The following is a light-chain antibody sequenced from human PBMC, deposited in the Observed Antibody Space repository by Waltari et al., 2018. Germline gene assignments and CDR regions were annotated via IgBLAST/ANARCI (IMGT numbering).Light chain of an antibody. CDR3: CSYAGSYTL. CDR1: SSDVGGYNY. J-gene: IGLJ2*01. V-gene: IGLV2-11*01. CDR2: DVS. Sequence: QSALTQPRSVSGSPGQSVTISCTGTSSDVGGYNYVSWSQQPPGKAPKLMIYDVSKRPSGVPDRFSGSKSGNTASLTISGLQAEDEADYYCCSYAGSYTLFGGGTKLTVL.